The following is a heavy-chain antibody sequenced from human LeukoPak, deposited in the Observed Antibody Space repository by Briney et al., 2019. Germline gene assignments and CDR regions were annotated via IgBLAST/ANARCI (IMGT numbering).Heavy chain of an antibody. J-gene: IGHJ4*02. CDR2: ISSNGGST. Sequence: PGGSLRLSCSASGFTFSSYAMHGVRQAPGKGLEYASAISSNGGSTYYADSVKGRFTISRDNSKNTLYLQMSSLRAEDTAVYYCVKDLRYYYGSGSSDYWGQGTLVTVSS. CDR1: GFTFSSYA. D-gene: IGHD3-10*01. V-gene: IGHV3-64D*09. CDR3: VKDLRYYYGSGSSDY.